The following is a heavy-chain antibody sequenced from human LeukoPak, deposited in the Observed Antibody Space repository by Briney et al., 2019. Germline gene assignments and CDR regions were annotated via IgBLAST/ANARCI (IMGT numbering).Heavy chain of an antibody. CDR1: GGSLNTDNFS. CDR3: ARGAHDYGDYVVGY. D-gene: IGHD4-17*01. J-gene: IGHJ4*02. CDR2: FYPDGPT. V-gene: IGHV4-39*07. Sequence: SETLSLTCTVSGGSLNTDNFSWGWIRQTPGKGLEWIGSFYPDGPTYYNPSLKSRVTISVDTSKNQFSLKLSSVTAADTAVYYCARGAHDYGDYVVGYWGQGTLVTVSS.